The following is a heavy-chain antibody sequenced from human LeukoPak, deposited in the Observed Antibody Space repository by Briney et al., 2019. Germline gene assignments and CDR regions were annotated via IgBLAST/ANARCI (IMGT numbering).Heavy chain of an antibody. V-gene: IGHV3-23*01. D-gene: IGHD6-6*01. CDR2: ISGSGGST. J-gene: IGHJ5*02. Sequence: GGSLRLSCAASGFTFSSYAMSWVRQAPGKGLEWVSAISGSGGSTYYAGSVKGRFTISRDNSKNTLYLQMNSLRAEDTAVYYCAKDPEYSSSSWGPNWFDPWGQGTLVTVSS. CDR3: AKDPEYSSSSWGPNWFDP. CDR1: GFTFSSYA.